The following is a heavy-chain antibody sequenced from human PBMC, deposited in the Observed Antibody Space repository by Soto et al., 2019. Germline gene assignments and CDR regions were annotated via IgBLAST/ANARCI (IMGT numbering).Heavy chain of an antibody. V-gene: IGHV3-23*01. D-gene: IGHD2-15*01. Sequence: EVQLLESGGGLVQPGGSLRLACVASGFTFSSYAMTWVRQAPGQGLEWVSGISGSGGSTYYAVSVKGRFTISRDNSKNTLYLQMNSLRAEDSAVYFCARVRGVVALDGYFDCWGQGTLVTVSS. CDR2: ISGSGGST. J-gene: IGHJ4*02. CDR1: GFTFSSYA. CDR3: ARVRGVVALDGYFDC.